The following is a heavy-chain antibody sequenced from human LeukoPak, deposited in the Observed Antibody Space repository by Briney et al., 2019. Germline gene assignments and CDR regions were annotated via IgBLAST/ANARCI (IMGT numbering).Heavy chain of an antibody. CDR1: GGSISSSSYY. J-gene: IGHJ4*02. D-gene: IGHD6-19*01. V-gene: IGHV4-39*01. CDR3: ARTLRSRIAVAGRYYFDY. CDR2: IYYSGST. Sequence: SETLSLTCTVSGGSISSSSYYWGWIRQPPGKGLEWIGSIYYSGSTYYNPSLKSRVTISVDTSKNQFSLKLSSVTAADTAVYYCARTLRSRIAVAGRYYFDYWGQGTLVTVSS.